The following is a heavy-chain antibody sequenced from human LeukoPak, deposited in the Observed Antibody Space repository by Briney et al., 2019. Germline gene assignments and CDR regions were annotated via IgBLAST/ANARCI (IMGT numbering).Heavy chain of an antibody. CDR2: IWYDGSNK. Sequence: PGGSLRLSCAASGFTFSSYGMHWVRQAPGKGLEWVAVIWYDGSNKYYADSVKGRFTISRDNSKNTLYLQMNSLRDEDTAIYYCAREASGYYPDFWGQGTLVTVSS. CDR3: AREASGYYPDF. CDR1: GFTFSSYG. D-gene: IGHD3-3*01. J-gene: IGHJ4*02. V-gene: IGHV3-33*01.